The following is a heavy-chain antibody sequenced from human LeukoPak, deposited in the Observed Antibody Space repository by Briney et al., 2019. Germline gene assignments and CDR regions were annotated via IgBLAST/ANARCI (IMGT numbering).Heavy chain of an antibody. Sequence: QPGGSLRLSCAASGFTFSSYWMHWGRHAPGKGLVWVSRINSDGSSTSYADSVKGRFTISRDNAKNTLYLQMNSLRAEDTAVYYCARAGFFGSVAVAGYYYYGMDVWGQGTTVTVSS. V-gene: IGHV3-74*01. CDR3: ARAGFFGSVAVAGYYYYGMDV. D-gene: IGHD6-19*01. CDR1: GFTFSSYW. CDR2: INSDGSST. J-gene: IGHJ6*02.